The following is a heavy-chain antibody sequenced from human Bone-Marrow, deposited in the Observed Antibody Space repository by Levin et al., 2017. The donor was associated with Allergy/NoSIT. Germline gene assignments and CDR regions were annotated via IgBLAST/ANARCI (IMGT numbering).Heavy chain of an antibody. CDR1: GFTFSEHY. Sequence: GESLKISCAASGFTFSEHYFDWVRQAPGKGLEWVGRSRNRANGYTTDYAASVEGRFTISRDDSTKSLYLQMNSLRIDDTAVYYCVRDLAYGGNIRFDYWGQGTLVTVSS. J-gene: IGHJ4*02. CDR3: VRDLAYGGNIRFDY. CDR2: SRNRANGYTT. V-gene: IGHV3-72*01. D-gene: IGHD4-23*01.